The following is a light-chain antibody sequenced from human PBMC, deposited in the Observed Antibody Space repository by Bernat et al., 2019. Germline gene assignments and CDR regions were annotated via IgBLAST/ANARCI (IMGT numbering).Light chain of an antibody. CDR3: SSYAGSWV. J-gene: IGLJ3*02. V-gene: IGLV2-14*03. CDR1: SSDVGGYKY. Sequence: QSALTQPASVSGSPGQSITISCTGTSSDVGGYKYVSWYQQHPGKAPKFMIYDVSNRPSGVSNRFSGSKSGNTASLTISGLQAEDEADYYCSSYAGSWVFGGGTKLTVL. CDR2: DVS.